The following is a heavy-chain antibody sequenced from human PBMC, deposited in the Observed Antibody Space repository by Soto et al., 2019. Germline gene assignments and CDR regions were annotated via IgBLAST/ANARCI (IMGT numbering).Heavy chain of an antibody. Sequence: QVQLVQSGAEVTKPGASVKVSCKASGYTFTSYDINWVRQATGQGLEWMGWMSPNSGAPGYAQKFQGRVTMTRDTSISTAYMELSNLRSEDTAIYYCARGVDAGVDVWGQGSTVTVSS. CDR3: ARGVDAGVDV. J-gene: IGHJ6*02. V-gene: IGHV1-8*01. CDR2: MSPNSGAP. CDR1: GYTFTSYD. D-gene: IGHD1-1*01.